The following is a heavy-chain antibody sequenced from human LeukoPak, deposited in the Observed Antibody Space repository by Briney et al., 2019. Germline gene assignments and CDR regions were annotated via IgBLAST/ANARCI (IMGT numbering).Heavy chain of an antibody. D-gene: IGHD1-26*01. V-gene: IGHV3-30*02. Sequence: GGSLRLSCAASGFTFSYYGMHWVRQAPGKGLEWVAFIRYDGNDKFYADSVKGRFTISRDTSKNTLYLQMNSLRAEDTAVYYCAKGRGWEASYYYYYMDVWGKGTTVTISS. CDR2: IRYDGNDK. CDR1: GFTFSYYG. CDR3: AKGRGWEASYYYYYMDV. J-gene: IGHJ6*03.